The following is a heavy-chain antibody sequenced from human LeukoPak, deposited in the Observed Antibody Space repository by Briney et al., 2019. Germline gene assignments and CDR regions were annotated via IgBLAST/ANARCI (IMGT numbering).Heavy chain of an antibody. D-gene: IGHD2-15*01. J-gene: IGHJ6*02. CDR3: ARDRPAGSSHDMDV. CDR2: ISVYNGNT. V-gene: IGHV1-18*01. Sequence: ASVKVSCKASGYTFSSYGISWVRQAPGQGLEWMGWISVYNGNTNYAQKFQGRVTMTTDTSTSTAYTEVRSLRSDDTAVYYCARDRPAGSSHDMDVWGQGTTVTVSS. CDR1: GYTFSSYG.